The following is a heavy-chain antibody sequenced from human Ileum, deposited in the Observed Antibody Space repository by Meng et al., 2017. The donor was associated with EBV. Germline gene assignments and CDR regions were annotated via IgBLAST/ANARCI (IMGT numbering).Heavy chain of an antibody. D-gene: IGHD6-19*01. Sequence: QWRRQESGPGLVKPSGTLSLTCAVSGGSISSSTWWSWVRQPPGKGLEWIGEIYHSGSTNYNPSLKSRVTISVDKSKNQFSLKLSSVTAADTAVYYCASFPPPGKQWLVTDYWGQGTLVTVSS. V-gene: IGHV4-4*02. J-gene: IGHJ4*02. CDR3: ASFPPPGKQWLVTDY. CDR1: GGSISSSTW. CDR2: IYHSGST.